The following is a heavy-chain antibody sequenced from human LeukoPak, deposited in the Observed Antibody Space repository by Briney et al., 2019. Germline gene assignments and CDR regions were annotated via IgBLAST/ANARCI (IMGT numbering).Heavy chain of an antibody. J-gene: IGHJ5*02. CDR1: GGSISSYY. CDR2: IYYSGST. CDR3: ARHLLTYTAESWFDP. D-gene: IGHD5-18*01. V-gene: IGHV4-59*01. Sequence: SETLSLTCTVSGGSISSYYWSWIRQPPGKGLEWIGYIYYSGSTNYNPSLKSRVTISVDTSKNQFSLKLSSVTAADTAVYYCARHLLTYTAESWFDPWGQGTLVTVSS.